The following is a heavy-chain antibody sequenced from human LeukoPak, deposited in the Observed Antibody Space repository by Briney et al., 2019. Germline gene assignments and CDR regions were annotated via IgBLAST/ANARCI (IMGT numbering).Heavy chain of an antibody. J-gene: IGHJ3*02. CDR2: INPSGGST. CDR3: ARGNTILDALDI. V-gene: IGHV1-46*01. CDR1: GYTFTSCY. Sequence: ASVKVSCKASGYTFTSCYMHWVRQAPGQWLEWMGIINPSGGSTSYAQKFQGRVTMTRDTSTSTVYMELSSLRSEDTAVYYCARGNTILDALDIWGQGTMVTVSS. D-gene: IGHD3-3*01.